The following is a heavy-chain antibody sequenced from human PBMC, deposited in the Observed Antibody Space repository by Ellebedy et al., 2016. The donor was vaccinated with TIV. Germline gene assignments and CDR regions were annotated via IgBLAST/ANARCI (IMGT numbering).Heavy chain of an antibody. V-gene: IGHV3-7*01. CDR2: LNQDGSEK. CDR1: GFSFRSYW. D-gene: IGHD4-17*01. Sequence: GESLKISCAASGFSFRSYWMTWVRQAPGKGLEWVANLNQDGSEKYYVDSVKGRFAISRDNAKNSLYLQMNSLRVEDAAVYYCATDGSYGDYLSPQHAFTIWGQGTMVTVSS. J-gene: IGHJ3*02. CDR3: ATDGSYGDYLSPQHAFTI.